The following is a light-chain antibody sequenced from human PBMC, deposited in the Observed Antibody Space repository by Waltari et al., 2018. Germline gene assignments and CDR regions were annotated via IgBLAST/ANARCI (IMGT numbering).Light chain of an antibody. CDR3: QQRASWLT. CDR2: DAS. Sequence: EIVLTQSPATLSLSPVERATLSCRASQNVSTYLAWYQQKPGQAPRLLMFDASKRATGTPSRFSGSGSVTDFTLTISSLEPEDFAVYYCQQRASWLTFGGGTRVEIK. CDR1: QNVSTY. J-gene: IGKJ4*01. V-gene: IGKV3-11*01.